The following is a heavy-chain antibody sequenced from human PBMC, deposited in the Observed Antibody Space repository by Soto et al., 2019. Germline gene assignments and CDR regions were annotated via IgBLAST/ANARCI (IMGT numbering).Heavy chain of an antibody. CDR3: ASAPLRFLEWLPPRHYYYGMDV. J-gene: IGHJ6*02. CDR1: GGTFSSYA. V-gene: IGHV1-69*13. Sequence: SVKVSCKASGGTFSSYAISWVRQAPGQGLEWMGGIIPIFGTANYAQKFQGRVTITADESTSTAYVELSSLRSEDTAVYYCASAPLRFLEWLPPRHYYYGMDVWGQGTTVTVSS. D-gene: IGHD3-3*01. CDR2: IIPIFGTA.